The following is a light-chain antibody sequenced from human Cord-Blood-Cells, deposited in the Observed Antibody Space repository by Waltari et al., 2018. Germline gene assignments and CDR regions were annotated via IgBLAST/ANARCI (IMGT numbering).Light chain of an antibody. Sequence: EIVMTQSPATLSVSPAERATLSCRASQSVSSNIAWYQQKPGQAPSLRIYGASTRATGIPARFSGSGSGTEFTLTISSLQSEDFAVYFCQQYNNWPPRITFGPGTKVDIK. CDR1: QSVSSN. J-gene: IGKJ3*01. V-gene: IGKV3-15*01. CDR2: GAS. CDR3: QQYNNWPPRIT.